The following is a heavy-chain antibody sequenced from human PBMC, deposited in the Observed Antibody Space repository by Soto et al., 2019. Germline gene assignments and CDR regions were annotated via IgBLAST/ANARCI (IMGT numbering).Heavy chain of an antibody. Sequence: QVQLVQSGDEVKKPGASVKVSCKASGYIFVNYGIAWVRQAPGQRLEWMGWISPYTGNTHSATKVQGRLTMTTDTSXSTAYMDLGSLTSDDTAVYYCVMVDNYVTPTPQDVWGQGTTVTVSS. D-gene: IGHD3-16*01. CDR2: ISPYTGNT. V-gene: IGHV1-18*01. CDR3: VMVDNYVTPTPQDV. J-gene: IGHJ6*02. CDR1: GYIFVNYG.